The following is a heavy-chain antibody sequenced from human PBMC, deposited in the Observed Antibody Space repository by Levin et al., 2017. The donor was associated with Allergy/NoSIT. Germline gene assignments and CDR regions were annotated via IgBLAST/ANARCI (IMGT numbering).Heavy chain of an antibody. CDR2: MNPNSGNT. D-gene: IGHD6-19*01. J-gene: IGHJ4*02. V-gene: IGHV1-8*01. CDR1: GYTFTSYD. Sequence: GESLKISCKASGYTFTSYDINWVRQATGQGLEWMGWMNPNSGNTGYAQKFQGRVTMTRNTSISTAYMELSSLRSEDTAVYYCARVRYSSGCLDYWGQGTLVTVSS. CDR3: ARVRYSSGCLDY.